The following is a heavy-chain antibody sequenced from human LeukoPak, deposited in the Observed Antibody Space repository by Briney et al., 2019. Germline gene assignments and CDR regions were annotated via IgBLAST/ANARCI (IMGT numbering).Heavy chain of an antibody. Sequence: SETLSLTCTVSGGSISYFYWSWIRQPAGKGLEWIGRIYTSGSTNYNPSLKSRVTMSVDTSKKQFSLKLSSVTAADTAVYYCARVRGSSGSYEYYHYMDVWGKETTVTISS. CDR3: ARVRGSSGSYEYYHYMDV. V-gene: IGHV4-4*07. D-gene: IGHD1-26*01. CDR2: IYTSGST. J-gene: IGHJ6*03. CDR1: GGSISYFY.